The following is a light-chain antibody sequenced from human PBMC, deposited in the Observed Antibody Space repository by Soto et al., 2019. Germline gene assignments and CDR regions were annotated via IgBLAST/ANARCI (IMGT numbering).Light chain of an antibody. J-gene: IGKJ4*01. CDR1: QSVGNNY. CDR3: EQYGSTPLT. Sequence: EIALTQSPGTLSLSPGERATLSCRASQSVGNNYLAWYQQKPGQAPRFLIYDASSRATGIPDRFSGSGSGTDLTLTISRLEPEDFAVYYCEQYGSTPLTFGGGTKVEIK. CDR2: DAS. V-gene: IGKV3-20*01.